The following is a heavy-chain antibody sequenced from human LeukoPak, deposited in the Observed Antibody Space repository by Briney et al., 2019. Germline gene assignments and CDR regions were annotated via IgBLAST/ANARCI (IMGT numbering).Heavy chain of an antibody. J-gene: IGHJ6*02. CDR1: GFTFSSSA. Sequence: PGGSLRLSCAASGFTFSSSAMHWVRQAPGKGPEWVTGISFDGSHKYYADSVKGRFTISRDNSNKMLYLEVNSLRGEDTAVYYCVYPLWGRLHDYYGMDVWGQGTTVIVSS. V-gene: IGHV3-30*04. D-gene: IGHD4-11*01. CDR2: ISFDGSHK. CDR3: VYPLWGRLHDYYGMDV.